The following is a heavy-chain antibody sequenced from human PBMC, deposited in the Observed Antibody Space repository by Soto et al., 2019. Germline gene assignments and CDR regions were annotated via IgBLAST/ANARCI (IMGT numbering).Heavy chain of an antibody. J-gene: IGHJ4*02. CDR1: GFTFSSYA. V-gene: IGHV3-30-3*01. D-gene: IGHD2-8*01. Sequence: GGSLRLSCAASGFTFSSYAMHWVRQAPGKGLEWVAVISYDGSNKYYADSVKGRFTISRDNSKNTLYLQMNSLRAEDTAVYYCARDRMATFDYWGQGTLVTVSS. CDR2: ISYDGSNK. CDR3: ARDRMATFDY.